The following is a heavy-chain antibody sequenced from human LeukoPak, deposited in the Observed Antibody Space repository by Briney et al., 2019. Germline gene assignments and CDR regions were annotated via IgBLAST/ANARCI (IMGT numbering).Heavy chain of an antibody. D-gene: IGHD6-6*01. J-gene: IGHJ6*02. CDR3: TRLRATRTESYFYYGMDV. CDR2: IRSKADT. Sequence: PGGSLRLSCAASGFTFSGSAIHWVRQASGGGLEWVGRIRSKADTAYAASVKGRFTISRDDSRNTAYRRMTSLETEAPAVFYCTRLRATRTESYFYYGMDVWGQGTTVSVSS. V-gene: IGHV3-73*01. CDR1: GFTFSGSA.